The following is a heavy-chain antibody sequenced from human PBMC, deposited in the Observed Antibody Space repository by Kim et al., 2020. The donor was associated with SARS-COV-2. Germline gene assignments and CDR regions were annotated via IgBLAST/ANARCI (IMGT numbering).Heavy chain of an antibody. D-gene: IGHD3-10*01. CDR1: GFTFSSCA. CDR3: ARDPWSRLRRLTYSYYGMDV. CDR2: ISYDGSNK. V-gene: IGHV3-30-3*01. Sequence: GGSLRLSCAASGFTFSSCAIHWVRQAPGKGLEWVAVISYDGSNKNYADSVKGRFTISRDNSKNTLYLQMNSLRAEDTALYSCARDPWSRLRRLTYSYYGMDVWGQGTTVTVSS. J-gene: IGHJ6*02.